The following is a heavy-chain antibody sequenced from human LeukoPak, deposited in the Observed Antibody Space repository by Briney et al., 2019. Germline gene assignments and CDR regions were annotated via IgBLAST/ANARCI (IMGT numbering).Heavy chain of an antibody. Sequence: SETLSLTCTVSGGSISNYYWSWIRQPPGKGLEWIGYIYYSGSTNYNPSLKSRVTISVDTSKNQFSLKLSSVTAADTAVYYCARQSYYFDSSGYLGYFDYWGQGTLVTVSS. CDR2: IYYSGST. D-gene: IGHD3-22*01. V-gene: IGHV4-59*01. CDR3: ARQSYYFDSSGYLGYFDY. J-gene: IGHJ4*02. CDR1: GGSISNYY.